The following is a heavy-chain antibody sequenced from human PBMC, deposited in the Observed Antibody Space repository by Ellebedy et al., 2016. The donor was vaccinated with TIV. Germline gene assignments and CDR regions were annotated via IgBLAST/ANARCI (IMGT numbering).Heavy chain of an antibody. Sequence: PGGSLRLSCVASGVSLTSYAMSWVRQAPGRGLEWVAAITESSGYGYYADSVKGRFTISKDTSKNTLNLQLNSLRVEDTAIYYCAKNYPTVTPQYRNGLDVWGHGTTVTVSS. V-gene: IGHV3-23*01. J-gene: IGHJ6*02. CDR3: AKNYPTVTPQYRNGLDV. CDR2: ITESSGYG. D-gene: IGHD4-17*01. CDR1: GVSLTSYA.